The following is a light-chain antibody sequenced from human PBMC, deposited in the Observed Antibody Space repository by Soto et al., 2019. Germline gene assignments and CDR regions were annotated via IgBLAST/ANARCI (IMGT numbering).Light chain of an antibody. CDR2: VAS. V-gene: IGKV3-15*01. CDR3: QHVNYWPHT. Sequence: EIVLTQSPATLSVSPGERATLSCRASQSVNQKLGWYQQPPAQAPTLLIYVASYSATGIPARFSGSGSGTEYTLTISNAQAEDFAVYYCQHVNYWPHTFGQGTRLEIK. CDR1: QSVNQK. J-gene: IGKJ2*01.